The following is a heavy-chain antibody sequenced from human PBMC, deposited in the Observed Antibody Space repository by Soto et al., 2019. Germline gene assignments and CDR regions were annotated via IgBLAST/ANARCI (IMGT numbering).Heavy chain of an antibody. V-gene: IGHV4-31*03. CDR1: GVYISRGRYY. Sequence: TLSLTCTVSGVYISRGRYYWSWIRQHPRKGMEWIGYIYYSGSTYYNPSLKSRVTISVDTSKNQFSLKLSSVTAADTAVYYCARARVGYCSSTSCRKEENWFDPWGQGTLVTVS. CDR2: IYYSGST. CDR3: ARARVGYCSSTSCRKEENWFDP. D-gene: IGHD2-2*01. J-gene: IGHJ5*02.